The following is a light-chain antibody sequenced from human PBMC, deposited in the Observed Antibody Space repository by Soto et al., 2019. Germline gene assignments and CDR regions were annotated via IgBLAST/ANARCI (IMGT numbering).Light chain of an antibody. CDR2: SNN. J-gene: IGLJ2*01. Sequence: QSVLTQPPSASGTPGQRVTISCSGTNSNIGSNTVNWYQQLPRTAPKLLIYSNNQRPSGVPDRFSGSKSGTSASLAISGLQSEDEADYYCAAWDDSLNGPVFGGGTKLTVL. V-gene: IGLV1-44*01. CDR3: AAWDDSLNGPV. CDR1: NSNIGSNT.